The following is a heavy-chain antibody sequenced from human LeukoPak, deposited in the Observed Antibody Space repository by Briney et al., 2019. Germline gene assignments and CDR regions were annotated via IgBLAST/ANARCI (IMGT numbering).Heavy chain of an antibody. CDR2: INSDESSP. J-gene: IGHJ4*02. Sequence: GGALRLSCAACGVAVSGYWMNWVRQAPGEGLVWVARINSDESSPSHADSVKGRFTISRAHAKNTLYLQMNSLRVDDTAVYYCARDPKYGDLDYWGLGTLVTVPS. CDR1: GVAVSGYW. V-gene: IGHV3-74*01. D-gene: IGHD4-17*01. CDR3: ARDPKYGDLDY.